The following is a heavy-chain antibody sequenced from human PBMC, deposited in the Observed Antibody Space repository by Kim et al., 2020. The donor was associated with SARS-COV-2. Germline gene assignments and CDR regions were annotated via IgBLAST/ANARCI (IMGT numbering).Heavy chain of an antibody. CDR2: ISSSGSTI. J-gene: IGHJ5*02. CDR1: GFTFSDYY. D-gene: IGHD3-10*01. V-gene: IGHV3-11*04. CDR3: ARDPVPFGVRASNNWFDP. Sequence: GGSLRLSCAASGFTFSDYYMSWIRQAPGKGLEWVSYISSSGSTIYYADSVKGRFTISRDNAKNSLYLRMNSLRAEDTAVYYCARDPVPFGVRASNNWFDPWGQGTLVTVSS.